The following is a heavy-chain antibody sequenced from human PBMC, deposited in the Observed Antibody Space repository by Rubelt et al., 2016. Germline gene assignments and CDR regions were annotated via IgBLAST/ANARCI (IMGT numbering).Heavy chain of an antibody. CDR1: GGSFSGYY. D-gene: IGHD1-26*01. CDR3: AREDEIIVGATTSSY. V-gene: IGHV4-34*01. CDR2: SNHSGST. J-gene: IGHJ4*02. Sequence: QVQLQQWGAGLLKPSETLSLTCAVYGGSFSGYYWSWIRQPPGKGLEWIGESNHSGSTNYNPSLKRLVTISVDTSKNQFSLKLSSVTAADTAVYYCAREDEIIVGATTSSYWGQGTLVTVSS.